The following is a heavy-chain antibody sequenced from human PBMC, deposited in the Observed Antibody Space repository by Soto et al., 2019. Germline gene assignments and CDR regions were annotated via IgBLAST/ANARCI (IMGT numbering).Heavy chain of an antibody. V-gene: IGHV3-23*01. CDR1: GFTFSNYA. J-gene: IGHJ4*02. Sequence: GGSLRLSCAASGFTFSNYAMSWVRQAPGKGLEWVSTMSGSGGTTYYADSVKGRFTISRDNSKNTLYLQMNSLRAEDTAVYYCAKRGFCTDTVCYIPYYFDYWGQGSLVTVSS. CDR3: AKRGFCTDTVCYIPYYFDY. D-gene: IGHD2-8*01. CDR2: MSGSGGTT.